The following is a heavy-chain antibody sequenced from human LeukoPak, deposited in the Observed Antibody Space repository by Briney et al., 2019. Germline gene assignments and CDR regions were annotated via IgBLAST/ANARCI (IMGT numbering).Heavy chain of an antibody. Sequence: GGSLRLSCAASGFTFSSYAMSWVRQAPGKGLEWVSAISGSGGSTYCADSVKGRFTISRDNSKNTLYLQMNSLRAEDTAVYYCAKASTYCSSTSCYPDYWGQGTLVTVSS. V-gene: IGHV3-23*01. D-gene: IGHD2-2*01. J-gene: IGHJ4*02. CDR1: GFTFSSYA. CDR2: ISGSGGST. CDR3: AKASTYCSSTSCYPDY.